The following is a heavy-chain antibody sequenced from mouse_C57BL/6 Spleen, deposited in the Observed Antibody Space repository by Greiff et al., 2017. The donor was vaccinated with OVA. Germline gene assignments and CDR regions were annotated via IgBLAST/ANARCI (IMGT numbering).Heavy chain of an antibody. J-gene: IGHJ1*03. Sequence: QVQLQQSGPGLVQPSQSLSITCTVSGFSLTSYGVHWVRQSPGKGLEWLGVIWSGGSTDYNAAFISRLSISKDNSKSQVFFKMNSLQADDTAIYYCARDYYGSRHWYFDVWGTGTTVTVSS. V-gene: IGHV2-2*01. CDR3: ARDYYGSRHWYFDV. CDR2: IWSGGST. D-gene: IGHD1-1*01. CDR1: GFSLTSYG.